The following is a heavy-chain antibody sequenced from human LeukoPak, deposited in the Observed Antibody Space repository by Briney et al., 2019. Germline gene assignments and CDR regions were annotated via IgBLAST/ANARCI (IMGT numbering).Heavy chain of an antibody. J-gene: IGHJ6*04. D-gene: IGHD7-27*01. CDR1: GGTFSSYA. V-gene: IGHV1-69*06. CDR3: AKRTGDGVVDV. CDR2: IIPIFGTA. Sequence: SVKVSCKASGGTFSSYAISWVRQAPGQGLEWMGGIIPIFGTANCAQKFQGRVTITADKSTSTAYMELSSLRSEDTAVYYCAKRTGDGVVDVWGKGTTVTVSS.